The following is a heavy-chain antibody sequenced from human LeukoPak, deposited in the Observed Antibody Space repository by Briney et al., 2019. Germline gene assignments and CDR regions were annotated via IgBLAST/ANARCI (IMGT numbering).Heavy chain of an antibody. Sequence: ASVKVSCKTSGYTFTGYYIHWVRQAPRQGLEWMGWINPNSGDTKYAQNFQGRVTLTRDTSISTAYMELSSLRSADTAVYYCARSKSSDYGDRYYFDNRGQGTLVTVSS. CDR1: GYTFTGYY. CDR2: INPNSGDT. D-gene: IGHD4-17*01. J-gene: IGHJ4*02. CDR3: ARSKSSDYGDRYYFDN. V-gene: IGHV1-2*02.